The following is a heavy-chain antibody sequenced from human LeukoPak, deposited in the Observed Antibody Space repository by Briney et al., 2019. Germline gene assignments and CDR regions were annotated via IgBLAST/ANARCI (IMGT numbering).Heavy chain of an antibody. CDR2: ISGSGGGT. Sequence: GGSLRLSCAASGFTFSSYAMSWVRQAPGKGLEWVSAISGSGGGTYYADSVKGRFTISRDNSKNTLYLQMNSLRAEDTAVYYCAKDCNYYDSSGLFIYFDDWGEGTLVTVSS. CDR1: GFTFSSYA. D-gene: IGHD3-22*01. CDR3: AKDCNYYDSSGLFIYFDD. J-gene: IGHJ4*02. V-gene: IGHV3-23*01.